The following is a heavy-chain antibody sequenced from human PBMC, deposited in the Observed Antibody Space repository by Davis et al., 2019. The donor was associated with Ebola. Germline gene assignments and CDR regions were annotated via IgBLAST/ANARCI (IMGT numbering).Heavy chain of an antibody. CDR1: GFTFSRYA. J-gene: IGHJ3*02. D-gene: IGHD2-8*01. CDR2: ISGSGGST. V-gene: IGHV3-23*01. CDR3: ARDNGLDAFDI. Sequence: GESLKISCAASGFTFSRYAMRWVRQAPGKGLEWVSAISGSGGSTYYADSVKGRFTISRDNSKNTLYLQMNSLRAEDTAVYYCARDNGLDAFDIWAKGQWSPSLQ.